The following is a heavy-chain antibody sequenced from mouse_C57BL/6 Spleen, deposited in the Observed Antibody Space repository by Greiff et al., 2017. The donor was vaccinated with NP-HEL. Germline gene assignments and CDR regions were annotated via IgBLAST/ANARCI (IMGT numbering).Heavy chain of an antibody. CDR3: ATYGKFAMDY. J-gene: IGHJ4*01. D-gene: IGHD2-1*01. Sequence: QVQLQQSGPGLVQPSQSLSITCTVSGFSLTSYGVHWVRQSPGKGLEWLGVIWSGGSKNYNAAFISRLSISKDNSKSQAFCKMNSLQAEYTAIYYCATYGKFAMDYWGQGTSVTVSS. V-gene: IGHV2-2*01. CDR2: IWSGGSK. CDR1: GFSLTSYG.